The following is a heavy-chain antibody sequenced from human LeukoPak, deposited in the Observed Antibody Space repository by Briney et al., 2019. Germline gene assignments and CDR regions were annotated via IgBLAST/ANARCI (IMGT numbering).Heavy chain of an antibody. V-gene: IGHV3-15*01. Sequence: GGSLRLTCAASGFTFSNAWMSWVRQAPGKVLEWVGRIKSKTDGGTTDYAAPVKGRFTISRDDSKNTLYLQMNSLKTEDTAVYYCTTVSEIQTKDGIRYFDWLPDYWGQGTLVTVSS. CDR2: IKSKTDGGTT. CDR1: GFTFSNAW. CDR3: TTVSEIQTKDGIRYFDWLPDY. D-gene: IGHD3-9*01. J-gene: IGHJ4*02.